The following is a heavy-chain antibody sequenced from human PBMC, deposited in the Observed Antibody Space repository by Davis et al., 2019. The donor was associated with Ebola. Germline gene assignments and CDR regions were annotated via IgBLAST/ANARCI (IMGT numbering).Heavy chain of an antibody. Sequence: TFSSYAMSWVRQPPGKGLEWIGSIYYSGSTNYSPSLKSRVTISVDTSKNQFSLKLSSVTATDTAVYYCARHGRPYYFDYWGQGTLVTVSS. CDR1: TFSSYA. J-gene: IGHJ4*02. CDR2: IYYSGST. CDR3: ARHGRPYYFDY. V-gene: IGHV4-39*01.